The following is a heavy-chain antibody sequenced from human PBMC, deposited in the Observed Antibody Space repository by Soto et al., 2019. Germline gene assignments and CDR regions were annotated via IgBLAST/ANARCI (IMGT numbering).Heavy chain of an antibody. V-gene: IGHV3-30-3*01. CDR3: ARALDYYDSSGYYPFDY. D-gene: IGHD3-22*01. CDR1: GFTFSSYA. CDR2: ISYDGSNK. J-gene: IGHJ4*02. Sequence: PGGSLRLSCAASGFTFSSYAMHWVRQAPGKGLEWVAVISYDGSNKYYADSVKGRFTISRDNAKNTLYLQMNSLRAEDTAVYYCARALDYYDSSGYYPFDYWGQGTLVTVSS.